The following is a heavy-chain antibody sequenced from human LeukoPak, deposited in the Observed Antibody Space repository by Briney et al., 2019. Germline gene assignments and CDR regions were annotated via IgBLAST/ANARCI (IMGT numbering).Heavy chain of an antibody. CDR3: TTVFREPRWTGY. CDR1: GFTFSSYW. CDR2: INSDGSST. J-gene: IGHJ4*02. V-gene: IGHV3-74*01. Sequence: GSLRLSCAASGFTFSSYWMHWVRQAPGKGLVWVSRINSDGSSTSYADSVKGRFTISRDNAKNTLYLQMNSLKTEDTAVYYCTTVFREPRWTGYWGQGTLVTVSS. D-gene: IGHD3-10*01.